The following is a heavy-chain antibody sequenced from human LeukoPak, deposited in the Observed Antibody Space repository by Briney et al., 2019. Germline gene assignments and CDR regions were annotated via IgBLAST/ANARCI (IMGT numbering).Heavy chain of an antibody. CDR2: INPDSGGT. V-gene: IGHV1-2*02. Sequence: GASVKVSCKASGYSFTGYYMHWVRQAPGQGLEWMGWINPDSGGTNYAQKFQGRVTMTRDTSISTAYMELSSLRSEDTAVYYCARVAIGDYGDAFDIWGQGTMVTVSS. CDR3: ARVAIGDYGDAFDI. CDR1: GYSFTGYY. D-gene: IGHD4-17*01. J-gene: IGHJ3*02.